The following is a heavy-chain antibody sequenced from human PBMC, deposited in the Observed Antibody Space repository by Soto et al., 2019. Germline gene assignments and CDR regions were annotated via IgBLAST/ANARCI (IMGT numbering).Heavy chain of an antibody. CDR1: CGSISSGGYS. D-gene: IGHD6-19*01. Sequence: LQLQESGSGLVKPSQTLALTCAVSCGSISSGGYSWSWFRQPPGKGLEWIGYIYHSGSTYYNPSIKSRVTISVDRSKNQFSLKLSSVTAADTAVYYCARAGGLGAVAVDYWGQGTLVTVSS. V-gene: IGHV4-30-2*01. CDR3: ARAGGLGAVAVDY. J-gene: IGHJ4*02. CDR2: IYHSGST.